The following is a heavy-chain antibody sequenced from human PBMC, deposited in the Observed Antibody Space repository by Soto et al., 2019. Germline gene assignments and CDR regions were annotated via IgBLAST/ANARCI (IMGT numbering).Heavy chain of an antibody. V-gene: IGHV1-69*01. Sequence: QVQLVQSGAEVKKPGSSVKVSCKASGGTFSKYAFSWVRQAPGQGLEWMGGIIPLFDAADYAQRFQGRVRITADDSTXTAYXELSSLRSDDTAIYYCARAWPRGTMIVIASDNYGMDVWGQGTTVTVSS. CDR1: GGTFSKYA. D-gene: IGHD3-22*01. J-gene: IGHJ6*02. CDR3: ARAWPRGTMIVIASDNYGMDV. CDR2: IIPLFDAA.